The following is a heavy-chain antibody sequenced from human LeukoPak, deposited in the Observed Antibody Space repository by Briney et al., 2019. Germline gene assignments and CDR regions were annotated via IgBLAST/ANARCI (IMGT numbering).Heavy chain of an antibody. CDR1: GFTFSSYG. J-gene: IGHJ3*02. CDR3: ARDSPQSGSYLSDAFDI. V-gene: IGHV3-30*19. Sequence: GGSLRLSCAASGFTFSSYGMHWVRQAPGKGLEWVAVISYVESNKYYADSVKGRFTISRDNSKNMLYLQMNSLRTEDTAVYYCARDSPQSGSYLSDAFDIWGQGTMVTVSS. CDR2: ISYVESNK. D-gene: IGHD1-26*01.